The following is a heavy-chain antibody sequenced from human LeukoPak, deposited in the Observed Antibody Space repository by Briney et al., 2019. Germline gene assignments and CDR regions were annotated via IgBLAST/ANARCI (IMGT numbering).Heavy chain of an antibody. CDR3: ARTAAVAGMIFDY. CDR1: DGSISSYY. J-gene: IGHJ4*02. CDR2: IYYSGST. Sequence: PSETLSLTCTVADGSISSYYWSWIRQPPRKGLEWIGYIYYSGSTNYNPSLKSRVTISVDTSKNQFSLKLSSVTAADTAVYYCARTAAVAGMIFDYWGQGTLVTVSS. D-gene: IGHD6-19*01. V-gene: IGHV4-59*01.